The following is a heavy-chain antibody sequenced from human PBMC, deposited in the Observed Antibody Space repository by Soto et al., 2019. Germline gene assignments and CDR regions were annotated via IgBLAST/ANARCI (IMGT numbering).Heavy chain of an antibody. J-gene: IGHJ4*02. CDR2: IIPILGIA. Sequence: APVKVSCKASGGTFSSYNISWGRQAPGQRLEWMGRIIPILGIANYAQKFQGRVTITADKSTSTAYMELSSLRSEDTAVYYCARAKVRFLEWLPDYFDYWGQGTLVTVSS. CDR3: ARAKVRFLEWLPDYFDY. CDR1: GGTFSSYN. D-gene: IGHD3-3*01. V-gene: IGHV1-69*02.